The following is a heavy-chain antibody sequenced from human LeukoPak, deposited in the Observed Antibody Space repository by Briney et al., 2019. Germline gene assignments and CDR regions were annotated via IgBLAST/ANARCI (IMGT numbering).Heavy chain of an antibody. CDR1: GFTFSTNA. V-gene: IGHV3-23*01. CDR3: TKTWGSKGSDF. J-gene: IGHJ4*02. D-gene: IGHD7-27*01. Sequence: GGSLRLSCVASGFTFSTNAMNWVRQAPGKGLEWVSGISDNGDSRYYADSVKGRFNISRDNSMNTLHLQMSNLRAEDTAVYYCTKTWGSKGSDFWGQGALVTVSS. CDR2: ISDNGDSR.